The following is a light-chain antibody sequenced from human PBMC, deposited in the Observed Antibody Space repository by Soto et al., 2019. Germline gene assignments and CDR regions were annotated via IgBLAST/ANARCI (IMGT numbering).Light chain of an antibody. CDR1: QDISNS. V-gene: IGKV1-33*01. CDR3: QHYDNLPRYT. Sequence: DIQMTQSPSSLSTSVGERVNITCQASQDISNSLNWYQQKPGKAPNLLIYEASKLQTGVPSRFSGGGSGTHFTFTISTLQPEDIATYYCQHYDNLPRYTFGLGTKLEIK. J-gene: IGKJ2*01. CDR2: EAS.